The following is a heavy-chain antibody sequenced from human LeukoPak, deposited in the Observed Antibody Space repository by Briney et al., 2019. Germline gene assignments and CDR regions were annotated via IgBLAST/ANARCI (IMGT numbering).Heavy chain of an antibody. Sequence: GGSLRLSCAASGFTFDDYAMHWVRQAPGKGLEWVSGISWNSGSIGYADSVKGRFTISRDNAKNSLYLQMNSLRAEDTALYYCAKGYGDYGYYYYGMDVWGQGTTVTVSS. V-gene: IGHV3-9*01. CDR3: AKGYGDYGYYYYGMDV. CDR1: GFTFDDYA. J-gene: IGHJ6*02. CDR2: ISWNSGSI. D-gene: IGHD4-17*01.